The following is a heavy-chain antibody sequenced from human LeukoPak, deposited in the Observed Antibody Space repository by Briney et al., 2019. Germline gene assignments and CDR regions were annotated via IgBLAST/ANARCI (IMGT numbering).Heavy chain of an antibody. CDR2: ISWNSGSI. CDR3: VPGPDCSSTSCYTGWFDP. D-gene: IGHD2-2*02. J-gene: IGHJ5*02. V-gene: IGHV3-9*01. CDR1: GFTFDDYA. Sequence: GRSLRLSCAASGFTFDDYAMHWVQQAPGKGLEWVSGISWNSGSIGYADSVKGRFTISRDNAKNSLYLQMNSLRAEDTALYYCVPGPDCSSTSCYTGWFDPWGQGTLVTVSS.